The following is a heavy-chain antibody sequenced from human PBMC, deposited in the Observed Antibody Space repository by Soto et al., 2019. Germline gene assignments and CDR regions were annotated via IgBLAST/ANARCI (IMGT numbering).Heavy chain of an antibody. CDR1: GGSISSSSHY. D-gene: IGHD3-22*01. J-gene: IGHJ3*02. CDR2: IYYSGST. CDR3: ARGLISGYYLYDAFDI. V-gene: IGHV4-39*07. Sequence: SETLSLTCTVSGGSISSSSHYWGWIRQPPGKGLEWIGNIYYSGSTYYNPSLKSRVAIAVDTSKNQFSLKLSSVTAADTAVYYCARGLISGYYLYDAFDIWGQGTMVTVSS.